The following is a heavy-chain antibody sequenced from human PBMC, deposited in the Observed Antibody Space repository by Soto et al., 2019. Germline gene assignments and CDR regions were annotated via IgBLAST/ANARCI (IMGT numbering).Heavy chain of an antibody. CDR3: ARQTYGSGSYYNFDY. J-gene: IGHJ4*02. CDR2: IYYSGST. D-gene: IGHD3-10*01. Sequence: QLQLQESGPGLVKPSETLSLTCTVSGGSISSSSYYWGWIRQPPGKGLEWIGSIYYSGSTYYNPSLETRVTISVETSKNQCSLKLSSVPAANTAVYYCARQTYGSGSYYNFDYWGQGTLVTVSS. CDR1: GGSISSSSYY. V-gene: IGHV4-39*01.